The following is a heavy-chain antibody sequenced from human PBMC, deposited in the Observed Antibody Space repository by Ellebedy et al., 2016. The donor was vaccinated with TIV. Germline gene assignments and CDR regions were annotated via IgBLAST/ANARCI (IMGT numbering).Heavy chain of an antibody. Sequence: GESLKISCQGSGYNFRNNWIDWVRQLPGRGLEWMGSIYPGDSETRYSPSFRGQVTISVDKSITTAYLQWRSLKASDTAMYYCARGMVPEGAFDIWGRGTMVTVSS. CDR2: IYPGDSET. J-gene: IGHJ3*02. CDR1: GYNFRNNW. D-gene: IGHD4/OR15-4a*01. CDR3: ARGMVPEGAFDI. V-gene: IGHV5-51*01.